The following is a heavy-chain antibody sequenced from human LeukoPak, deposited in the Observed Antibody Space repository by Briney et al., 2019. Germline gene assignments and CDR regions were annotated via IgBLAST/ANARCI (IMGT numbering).Heavy chain of an antibody. Sequence: ASVKVSCKASGYTFTSYYMHWVRQAPGQGLEWMGIINPSGGSTSYAQKFQGRVTMTRDTSTSTVYMELSSLRSEDTAVYYCAREKLRGSVSYYDSSGYSPFDYWGQGTLVTVSS. V-gene: IGHV1-46*01. J-gene: IGHJ4*02. D-gene: IGHD3-22*01. CDR1: GYTFTSYY. CDR3: AREKLRGSVSYYDSSGYSPFDY. CDR2: INPSGGST.